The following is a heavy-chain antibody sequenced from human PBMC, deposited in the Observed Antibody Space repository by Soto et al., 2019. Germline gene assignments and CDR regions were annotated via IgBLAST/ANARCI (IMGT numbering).Heavy chain of an antibody. CDR3: AREVVDTAMVKIGWFDP. CDR2: IIPILGIA. D-gene: IGHD5-18*01. V-gene: IGHV1-69*04. CDR1: GGTFSSYT. J-gene: IGHJ5*02. Sequence: ASVKVSCKASGGTFSSYTISWVRQAPGQGLEWMGRIIPILGIANYAQKFQGRVTITADKSTSTAYMELSSLRSEDTAVYYCAREVVDTAMVKIGWFDPWGQRTQLTVSS.